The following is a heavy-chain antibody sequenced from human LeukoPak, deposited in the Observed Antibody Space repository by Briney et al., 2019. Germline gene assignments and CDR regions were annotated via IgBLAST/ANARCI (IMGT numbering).Heavy chain of an antibody. CDR3: AREGIYCVNGVCYLDY. CDR1: GFNFDDYG. V-gene: IGHV3-20*04. CDR2: ISWNGGNT. Sequence: GGSLRLSCAASGFNFDDYGMSWVRQAPGQGLEWVSGISWNGGNTGYADSVKGRFTISRDNAKNSLFLQVNSLRADDTAFYYCAREGIYCVNGVCYLDYWGQGTLVTVSS. D-gene: IGHD2-8*01. J-gene: IGHJ4*02.